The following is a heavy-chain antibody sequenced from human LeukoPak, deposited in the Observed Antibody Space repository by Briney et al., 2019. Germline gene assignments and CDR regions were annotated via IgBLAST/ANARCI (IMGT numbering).Heavy chain of an antibody. CDR2: IKQDGSEK. Sequence: GGSLRLSCAASGFTFSSFWMSWVRQAPGKGLEWVANIKQDGSEKYYADSVKGRFTVSRDNAENSLYLQMNSLRAEDTAVYYCARGYCSGGSCFSSTGNFDLWGRGTLVTVSS. V-gene: IGHV3-7*04. CDR3: ARGYCSGGSCFSSTGNFDL. D-gene: IGHD2-15*01. J-gene: IGHJ2*01. CDR1: GFTFSSFW.